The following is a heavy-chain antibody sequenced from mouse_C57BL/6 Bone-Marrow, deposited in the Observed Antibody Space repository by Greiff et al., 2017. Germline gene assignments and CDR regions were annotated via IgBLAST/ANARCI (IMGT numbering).Heavy chain of an antibody. V-gene: IGHV3-6*01. CDR3: ARGVTHL. CDR1: GYSITSGYY. CDR2: ISYDGSN. Sequence: EVQLQQSGPGLVKPSQSLSLTCSVTGYSITSGYYWNWIRQFPGNKLEWMGYISYDGSNNYNPSLKNRISITRDTSKNQFFLKLNSVTTEDTATYNCARGVTHLWGQGTTLTVSS. D-gene: IGHD2-3*01. J-gene: IGHJ2*01.